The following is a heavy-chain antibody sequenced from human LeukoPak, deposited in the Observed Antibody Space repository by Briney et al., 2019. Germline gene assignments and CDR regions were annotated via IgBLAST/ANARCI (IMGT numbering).Heavy chain of an antibody. J-gene: IGHJ4*02. Sequence: GGSLRPSCAASGFTFDDYAMHWVRQASGKGLEWVSGISWNSGSIGYADSVKGRFTISRDNAKNSLYLQMNSLRAEDTALYYCAKDKEPYSGWYYFDYWGQGTLVTVSS. CDR3: AKDKEPYSGWYYFDY. CDR2: ISWNSGSI. D-gene: IGHD5-12*01. V-gene: IGHV3-9*01. CDR1: GFTFDDYA.